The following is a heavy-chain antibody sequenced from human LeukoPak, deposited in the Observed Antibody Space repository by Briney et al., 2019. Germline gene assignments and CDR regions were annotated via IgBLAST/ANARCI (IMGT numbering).Heavy chain of an antibody. CDR3: ARGRLGGSSSDWFDP. CDR1: GYTFTSYY. J-gene: IGHJ5*02. D-gene: IGHD6-6*01. CDR2: INPTST. Sequence: ASVKVSCKASGYTFTSYYLHWVRQAPGQGLEWMGIINPTSTSYAQKLQGRVAMTRDTSTSTVYMELSSLRSEDTAVYYCARGRLGGSSSDWFDPWGQGTLVTVSS. V-gene: IGHV1-46*01.